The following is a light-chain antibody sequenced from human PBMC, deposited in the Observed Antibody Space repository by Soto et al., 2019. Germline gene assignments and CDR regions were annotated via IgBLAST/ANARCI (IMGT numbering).Light chain of an antibody. CDR2: DAS. CDR3: QQYHRYSRT. J-gene: IGKJ1*01. CDR1: QSINGW. Sequence: DIQMTQSPSTLSASVGDRVTVTCRASQSINGWLAWYQQKPGKAPKLLIYDASSLHSGVPSRFTGSGFGTEFTLTISSLQPEDFATYYCQQYHRYSRTFGQGTRWIS. V-gene: IGKV1-5*01.